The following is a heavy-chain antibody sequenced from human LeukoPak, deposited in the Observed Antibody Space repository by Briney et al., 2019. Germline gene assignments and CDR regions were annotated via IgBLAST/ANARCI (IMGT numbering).Heavy chain of an antibody. J-gene: IGHJ4*02. CDR3: ARGPTYQPIDY. V-gene: IGHV4-39*02. D-gene: IGHD2-2*01. Sequence: SETLSLTCTVSGGSISSYYWGWIRQPSGKGLEWIASIHYSETTYYNPSLKSRVTISVDTSKNHFSLKLSSVTAADTAVYYCARGPTYQPIDYWGQGTLVTVSS. CDR2: IHYSETT. CDR1: GGSISSYY.